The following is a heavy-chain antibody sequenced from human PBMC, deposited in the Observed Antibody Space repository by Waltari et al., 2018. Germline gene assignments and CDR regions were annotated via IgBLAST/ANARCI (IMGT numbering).Heavy chain of an antibody. CDR1: GFTFSSYG. Sequence: QVQLVESGGGVVQPGGSLRLSCAASGFTFSSYGLQWVRQAPGKGLEWVAFIRYDGSNKYYADSVKGRFTISRDNSKNTLYLQMNSLRAEDTAVYYCAKASNYDILTGYSDAFDIWGQGTMVTVSS. J-gene: IGHJ3*02. CDR2: IRYDGSNK. CDR3: AKASNYDILTGYSDAFDI. V-gene: IGHV3-30*02. D-gene: IGHD3-9*01.